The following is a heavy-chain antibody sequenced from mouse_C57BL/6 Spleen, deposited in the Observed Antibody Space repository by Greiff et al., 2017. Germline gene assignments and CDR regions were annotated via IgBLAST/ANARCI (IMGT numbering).Heavy chain of an antibody. J-gene: IGHJ3*01. V-gene: IGHV1-61*01. Sequence: QVQLQQPGAELVRPGSSVKLSCKASGYTFTSYWMDWVKQRPGQGLEWIGNIYPSDSDTHYNQKFKDKATLTVDKSSSTAYMQLNSRTSDDSAGYYCSRSATAYWGQGTLVTVSA. CDR3: SRSATAY. CDR2: IYPSDSDT. CDR1: GYTFTSYW. D-gene: IGHD1-1*01.